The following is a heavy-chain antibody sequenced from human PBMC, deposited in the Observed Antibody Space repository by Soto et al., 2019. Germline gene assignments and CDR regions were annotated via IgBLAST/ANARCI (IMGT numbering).Heavy chain of an antibody. D-gene: IGHD3-9*01. Sequence: SETLSLTCAVYGGSFSGYYGSWIRQPPGKGLEWIGEINHSGSTNYNPSLKSRVTISVDTSKNQFSLKLSSVTAADTAVYYCARPRVLRYFDWPYFDYWGQGTLVTVSS. CDR2: INHSGST. CDR1: GGSFSGYY. CDR3: ARPRVLRYFDWPYFDY. V-gene: IGHV4-34*01. J-gene: IGHJ4*02.